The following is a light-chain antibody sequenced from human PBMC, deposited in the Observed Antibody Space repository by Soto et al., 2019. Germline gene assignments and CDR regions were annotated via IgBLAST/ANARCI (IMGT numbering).Light chain of an antibody. CDR2: EVT. J-gene: IGLJ2*01. CDR1: SSDVGGYNY. V-gene: IGLV2-14*01. Sequence: QSALIRPASVSGSRGQSITISCTGASSDVGGYNYVSWYQQFPGRAPKVMIYEVTNRPSGVSNRFSGSKSGNTASLTISGLQAEDEADYYCSSYTSSNTLIFGGGTKVTVL. CDR3: SSYTSSNTLI.